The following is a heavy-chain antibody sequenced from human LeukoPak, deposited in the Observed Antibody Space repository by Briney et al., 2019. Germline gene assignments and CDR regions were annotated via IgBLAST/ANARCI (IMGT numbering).Heavy chain of an antibody. CDR3: ASGDYSSGDYSNGWHLDF. J-gene: IGHJ4*02. V-gene: IGHV3-33*01. D-gene: IGHD6-19*01. Sequence: PGGSLRLSCAASGFAFSSYGMHWVRQAPGKGLEWVAAIWFDGSHKYYAESVKGRFTISRDNSKNTLYLQMNSLRAEDTALYYCASGDYSSGDYSNGWHLDFWGQGTLVTVSS. CDR1: GFAFSSYG. CDR2: IWFDGSHK.